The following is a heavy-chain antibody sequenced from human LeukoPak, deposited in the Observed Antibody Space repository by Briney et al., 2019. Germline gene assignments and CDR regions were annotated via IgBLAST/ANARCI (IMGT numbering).Heavy chain of an antibody. V-gene: IGHV3-33*06. CDR3: AKGFVVVPVGFDY. CDR2: IWYDGSNK. J-gene: IGHJ4*02. D-gene: IGHD2-2*01. Sequence: AVIWYDGSNKYYAHSVKGRFTISRDNSKNTLYLQMNSLRAEDTAVYYCAKGFVVVPVGFDYWGQGTLVTVSS.